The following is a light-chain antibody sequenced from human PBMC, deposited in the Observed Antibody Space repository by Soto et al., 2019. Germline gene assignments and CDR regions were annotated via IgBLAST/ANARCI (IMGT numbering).Light chain of an antibody. Sequence: QSVLTQPASVSGSPGQSITISCTGTSSDVGGYNYVSWYQQHPDKAPKLLIFEVRSRPSGVSNRFSGSKSGNTASLTISALQPEDEADYFCNSYTSSTSLPYVFGTGTKVTVL. J-gene: IGLJ1*01. V-gene: IGLV2-14*01. CDR1: SSDVGGYNY. CDR2: EVR. CDR3: NSYTSSTSLPYV.